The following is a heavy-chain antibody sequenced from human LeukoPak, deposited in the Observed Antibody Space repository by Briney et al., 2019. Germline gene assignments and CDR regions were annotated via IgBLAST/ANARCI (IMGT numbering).Heavy chain of an antibody. V-gene: IGHV1-69*13. Sequence: ASVKVSCKASGGTFSSYAISWVRQAPGQGLEWLGGIIPIFGTANYAQKFQGRVTITADESTSTAYIELSSLRSEDTAVYYCARDLGSSWYRRPLDYWGQGTLVTVSS. CDR1: GGTFSSYA. CDR3: ARDLGSSWYRRPLDY. CDR2: IIPIFGTA. D-gene: IGHD6-13*01. J-gene: IGHJ4*02.